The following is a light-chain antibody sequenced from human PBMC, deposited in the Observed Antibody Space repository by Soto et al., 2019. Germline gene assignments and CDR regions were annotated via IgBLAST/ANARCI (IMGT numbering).Light chain of an antibody. V-gene: IGLV2-14*03. CDR1: SSDVGGYNY. CDR2: EVS. Sequence: QSALTQPASVSGSPGQSITISCTGTSSDVGGYNYVSWFQQHPGKAPKLKIYEVSNRPSGVSNRFSGSKSGYTASLTISELQAEDAADYYCTSFTSSSTWVFGGGTKLTVL. CDR3: TSFTSSSTWV. J-gene: IGLJ3*02.